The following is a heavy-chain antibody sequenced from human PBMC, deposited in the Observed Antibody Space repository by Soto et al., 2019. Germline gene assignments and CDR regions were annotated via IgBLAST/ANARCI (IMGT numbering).Heavy chain of an antibody. CDR2: IGAYNGNT. CDR3: ARAGAVVTTHIDW. CDR1: GYTFSQYG. V-gene: IGHV1-18*01. Sequence: ASVKVSCKASGYTFSQYGISWVRQAPGQGLEWMGWIGAYNGNTNYVQKFQGRVTMTTDTSASTAYMELRSLTSDDTAVYYCARAGAVVTTHIDWWGQGTLVTVSS. D-gene: IGHD2-21*02. J-gene: IGHJ4*02.